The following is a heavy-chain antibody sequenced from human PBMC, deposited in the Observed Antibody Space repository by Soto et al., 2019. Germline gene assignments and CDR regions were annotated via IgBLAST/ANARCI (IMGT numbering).Heavy chain of an antibody. Sequence: QVQLQESGPGLVKPSQTLSLTCTVSGGSISTDDHYWSWIRQPPGKGLEWIGYIYYTGSTHYNPSLKSRLFTSLDTSNNQFSLQLTSVTAADTAVYYCASLRSRWNIDYWGQGTLVTVSS. CDR1: GGSISTDDHY. V-gene: IGHV4-30-4*01. J-gene: IGHJ4*02. D-gene: IGHD6-13*01. CDR2: IYYTGST. CDR3: ASLRSRWNIDY.